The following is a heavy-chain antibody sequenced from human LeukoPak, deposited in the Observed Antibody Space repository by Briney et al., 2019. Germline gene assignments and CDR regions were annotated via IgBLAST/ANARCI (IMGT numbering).Heavy chain of an antibody. CDR3: TTDLDRDLEY. J-gene: IGHJ4*02. Sequence: GGSLRLSCAASGFTFTNAWMSWVRQAPGKGLEWAGRIKSKPDGGTTDYAAPVKGRFTISRDDSKNTLYLQMNSLKTEDTAVYYCTTDLDRDLEYWGQGTLVTVSS. CDR2: IKSKPDGGTT. CDR1: GFTFTNAW. V-gene: IGHV3-15*01. D-gene: IGHD1-1*01.